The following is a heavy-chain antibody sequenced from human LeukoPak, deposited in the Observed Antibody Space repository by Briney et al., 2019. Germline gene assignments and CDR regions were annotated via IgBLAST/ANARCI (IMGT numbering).Heavy chain of an antibody. CDR1: GGTFSSYA. V-gene: IGHV1-69*04. J-gene: IGHJ4*02. Sequence: ASVKVSCKASGGTFSSYAISWVRQAPGQGLEWMGRIIPILGIANYAQKFQGRVTITADKPTSTAYMELSSLRSEDTAVYYCALMSSGSSWTFDYWGQGTLVTVSS. CDR2: IIPILGIA. D-gene: IGHD1-26*01. CDR3: ALMSSGSSWTFDY.